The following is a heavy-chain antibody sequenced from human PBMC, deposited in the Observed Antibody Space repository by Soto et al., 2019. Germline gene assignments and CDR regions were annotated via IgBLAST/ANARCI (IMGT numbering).Heavy chain of an antibody. CDR3: AKDLLRYFDWSPIDY. Sequence: QVQLVESGGGVVQPGRSLRLSCAASGLTFSSYGMHWVRQAPGKGLEWVAVISYDESNKDYADSVKGRFTISRDNSKNTLYLQMNSLRAEDTAVYYCAKDLLRYFDWSPIDYWAREPWSPSPQ. CDR2: ISYDESNK. J-gene: IGHJ4*02. V-gene: IGHV3-30*18. CDR1: GLTFSSYG. D-gene: IGHD3-9*01.